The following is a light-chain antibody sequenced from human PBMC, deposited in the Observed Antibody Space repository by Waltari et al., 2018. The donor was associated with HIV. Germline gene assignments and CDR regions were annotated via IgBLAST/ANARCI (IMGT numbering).Light chain of an antibody. V-gene: IGLV2-23*01. CDR1: SSDVGSYNL. CDR2: KGS. Sequence: QSALTQAASVSGSPGQSITISCTGTSSDVGSYNLVPWYQQHPGKAPKLMIYKGSKRPSGVSNRFAGSKSGNTASLTISGLQAEDEADYYCCSYAGSSTLVFGGGTKLTVL. J-gene: IGLJ3*02. CDR3: CSYAGSSTLV.